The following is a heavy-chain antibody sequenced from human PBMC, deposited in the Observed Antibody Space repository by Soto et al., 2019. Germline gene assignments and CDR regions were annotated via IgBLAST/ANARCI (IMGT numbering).Heavy chain of an antibody. J-gene: IGHJ4*02. Sequence: LSLTCTVSGVSISSGGYYWSWIRQHPGKGLEWIGYIYYSGNTYYNPSLKSRVAISVDTSKNQFSLELSSVTAADTAVYYCARAPGDYYDSSGSLYFDYWGQGTLVTVSS. V-gene: IGHV4-31*03. CDR3: ARAPGDYYDSSGSLYFDY. CDR1: GVSISSGGYY. D-gene: IGHD3-22*01. CDR2: IYYSGNT.